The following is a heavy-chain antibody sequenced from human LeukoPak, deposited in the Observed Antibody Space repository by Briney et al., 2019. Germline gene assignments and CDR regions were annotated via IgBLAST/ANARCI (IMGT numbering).Heavy chain of an antibody. D-gene: IGHD3-10*01. CDR1: GFTFSSYG. CDR3: AKTSGYYGSGRHNWFDP. Sequence: PGGSLRLSCAASGFTFSSYGMHWVRQAPGKGLEWVAVISYDGSNKYYADSVKGRFTISRDNSKNTLYLQMNSLRAEDTAVYYCAKTSGYYGSGRHNWFDPWGQGTLVTVSS. J-gene: IGHJ5*02. CDR2: ISYDGSNK. V-gene: IGHV3-30*18.